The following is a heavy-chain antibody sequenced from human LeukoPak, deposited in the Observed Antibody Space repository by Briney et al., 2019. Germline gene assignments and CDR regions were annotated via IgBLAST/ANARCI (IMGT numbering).Heavy chain of an antibody. J-gene: IGHJ1*01. CDR1: GFTFSYYS. Sequence: GGSLRLSCAASGFTFSYYSMNWVRQAPGKGLEWVSYISSSSSTIYYADSVKGRFIISRDNAKNSLYLQMNSLRAEDTAVYYCARRPRGYDSSGYPEFFQHWGQGTLVTVSS. V-gene: IGHV3-48*01. CDR3: ARRPRGYDSSGYPEFFQH. D-gene: IGHD3-22*01. CDR2: ISSSSSTI.